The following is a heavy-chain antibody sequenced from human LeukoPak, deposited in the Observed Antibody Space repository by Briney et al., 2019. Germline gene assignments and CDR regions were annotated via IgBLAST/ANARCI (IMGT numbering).Heavy chain of an antibody. CDR3: AKDYCTSGSCYSFDY. Sequence: GGSLRLSCAASGFTFSSYGMYWVRQAPGKGLEWVAFTWYDGSNQYYADSVKGRFTISRDISKNTLYLQMNSLRGEDTAVYYCAKDYCTSGSCYSFDYWGQGTLVTVSS. CDR2: TWYDGSNQ. J-gene: IGHJ4*02. V-gene: IGHV3-30*02. D-gene: IGHD2-2*01. CDR1: GFTFSSYG.